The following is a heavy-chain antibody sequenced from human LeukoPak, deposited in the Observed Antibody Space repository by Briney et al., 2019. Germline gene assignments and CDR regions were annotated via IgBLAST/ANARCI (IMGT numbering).Heavy chain of an antibody. J-gene: IGHJ5*02. Sequence: AASVKVSCKASGYTFTGYYMHWVRQAPGQGLEWMGWINPNSGGTNYAQKFQGRVTMTRDTSISTAYMELSRLRSDDTAVYYCARDRESYYDSSGYLYNWFDPWGQGTLVTVSS. V-gene: IGHV1-2*02. CDR3: ARDRESYYDSSGYLYNWFDP. D-gene: IGHD3-22*01. CDR1: GYTFTGYY. CDR2: INPNSGGT.